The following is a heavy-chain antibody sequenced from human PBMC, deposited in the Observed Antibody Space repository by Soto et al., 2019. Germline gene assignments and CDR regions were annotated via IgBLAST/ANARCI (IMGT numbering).Heavy chain of an antibody. CDR2: ISAYNGNT. V-gene: IGHV1-18*01. D-gene: IGHD1-1*01. CDR1: GYTFTSYG. CDR3: ARDSARWLQLYYYGMDV. J-gene: IGHJ6*02. Sequence: ASVKVSCKASGYTFTSYGISWVRQAPGQGLEWMGWISAYNGNTNYAQKLQGRVTMTTDTSTSTAYMELRSLRSDDTAVYYCARDSARWLQLYYYGMDVWGQGTTVTVSS.